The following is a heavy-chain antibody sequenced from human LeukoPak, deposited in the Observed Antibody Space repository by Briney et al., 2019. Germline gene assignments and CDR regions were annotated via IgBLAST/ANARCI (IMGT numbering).Heavy chain of an antibody. CDR2: VYTSGGT. D-gene: IGHD3-22*01. CDR1: GGSVSNYY. Sequence: SETLSLTCTVSGGSVSNYYWSWIRQPAGKGLQWIGRVYTSGGTDYNPSLSSRVTMSVDTSKNHFSLKLSSVTAADTAIYYCAREHRDFVGDGYYYGCWGQGTLVTVSP. J-gene: IGHJ4*02. CDR3: AREHRDFVGDGYYYGC. V-gene: IGHV4-4*07.